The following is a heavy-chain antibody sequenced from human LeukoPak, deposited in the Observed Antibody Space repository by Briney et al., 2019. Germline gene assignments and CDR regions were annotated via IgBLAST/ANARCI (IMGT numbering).Heavy chain of an antibody. V-gene: IGHV4-34*01. D-gene: IGHD3-10*01. CDR2: INHSGST. CDR3: ARGPGYYGSGSYLWFDP. CDR1: GGSFSGYY. J-gene: IGHJ5*02. Sequence: PXETLSLTCAVYGGSFSGYYWSWIRQPPGKGLEWIGEINHSGSTNYNPSLKSRVTISVDTSKNQFSLKLSSVTAADTAVYYCARGPGYYGSGSYLWFDPWGQGTLVTVSS.